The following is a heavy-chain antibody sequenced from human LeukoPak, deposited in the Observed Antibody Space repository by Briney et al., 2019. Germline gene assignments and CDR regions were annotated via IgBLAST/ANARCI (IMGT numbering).Heavy chain of an antibody. CDR3: ARDAYGGNLGGMDV. Sequence: SQTLSLTCTVSGYSITSGFYWGWIRQSPGKGLEWIGSMYLRGTSYYNPSLKSRVTISVDTSKNQFSLKLSSVTAADTAVYYCARDAYGGNLGGMDVWGQGTTVTVSS. J-gene: IGHJ6*02. CDR2: MYLRGTS. V-gene: IGHV4-38-2*02. CDR1: GYSITSGFY. D-gene: IGHD4-23*01.